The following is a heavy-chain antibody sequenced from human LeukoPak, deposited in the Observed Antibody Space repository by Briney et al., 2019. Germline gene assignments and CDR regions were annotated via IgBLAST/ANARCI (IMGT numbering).Heavy chain of an antibody. J-gene: IGHJ4*02. V-gene: IGHV4-61*01. CDR2: IYYSGST. Sequence: PSETLSLTCTVSGGSVSSGSYYWSWIRQPPGKGLEWIGYIYYSGSTNYNPSLESRVTISVDTSKNQFSLKLSSVTAADTAVYYCARRIAAAGTFDYWGQGTLVTVSS. CDR1: GGSVSSGSYY. CDR3: ARRIAAAGTFDY. D-gene: IGHD6-13*01.